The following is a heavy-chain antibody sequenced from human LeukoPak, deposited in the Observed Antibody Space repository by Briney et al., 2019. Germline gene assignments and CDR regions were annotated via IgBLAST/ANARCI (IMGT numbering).Heavy chain of an antibody. V-gene: IGHV3-7*05. CDR1: GFTLSSYW. CDR2: IKQDGSEK. J-gene: IGHJ4*02. Sequence: GGSLRLSCAASGFTLSSYWMSWVRQTPGKGLEWVASIKQDGSEKYYVDSVKGRFTISRDNAKNSLYLQMNSLRAEDTAVYYCARLIRPYFDYWGQGTLVTVSS. CDR3: ARLIRPYFDY.